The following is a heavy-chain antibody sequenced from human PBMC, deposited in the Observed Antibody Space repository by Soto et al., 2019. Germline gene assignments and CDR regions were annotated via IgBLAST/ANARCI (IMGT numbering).Heavy chain of an antibody. D-gene: IGHD2-2*01. Sequence: GASVKVSCKASGGTFSSYTISWVRQAPGQGLEWMGRIIPILGIANYAQKFQGRVTITADKSTSTAYMELSGLRSEDTAVYYCARDSVGAAAYNWFDPWGQGTLVTVSS. J-gene: IGHJ5*02. V-gene: IGHV1-69*04. CDR1: GGTFSSYT. CDR3: ARDSVGAAAYNWFDP. CDR2: IIPILGIA.